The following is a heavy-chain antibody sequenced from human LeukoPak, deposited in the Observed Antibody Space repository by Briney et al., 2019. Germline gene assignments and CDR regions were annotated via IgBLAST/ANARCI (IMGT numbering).Heavy chain of an antibody. CDR3: AKVASDSSGWYHFDY. V-gene: IGHV3-53*01. J-gene: IGHJ4*02. Sequence: PGVSLRLSCAASGFTVRSNYMGWVRQAPGKGLEWVSIIYSGGNTNYADSVKGRFTISRDNSRNTLYLQMNSLRAEDTAVYYCAKVASDSSGWYHFDYWGQGTLVNVCS. CDR1: GFTVRSNY. D-gene: IGHD6-19*01. CDR2: IYSGGNT.